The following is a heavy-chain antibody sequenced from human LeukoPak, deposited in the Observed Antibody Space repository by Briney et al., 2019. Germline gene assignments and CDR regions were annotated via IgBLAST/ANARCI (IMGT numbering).Heavy chain of an antibody. CDR2: IYSGGST. Sequence: GGSLRLSCAASGFTVSSNYMSWVRQAPGKGLEWVSVIYSGGSTYYADSVKGRFTISRDNAKNSLYLQMNSLRAEDTALYYCARDGGNLYYYDAFGGQGTLVTVSS. D-gene: IGHD3-22*01. V-gene: IGHV3-53*01. CDR3: ARDGGNLYYYDAF. J-gene: IGHJ4*02. CDR1: GFTVSSNY.